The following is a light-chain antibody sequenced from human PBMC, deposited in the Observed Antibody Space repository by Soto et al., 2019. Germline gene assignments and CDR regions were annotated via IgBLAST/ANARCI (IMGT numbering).Light chain of an antibody. CDR2: DAS. CDR1: QSLSSY. Sequence: EIVLTQSPATLSLSPGERATLSCRASQSLSSYLTWYQQKPGQAPRLPIYDASKRSTGIPARFSGRGTGTDFTLSISSLEPEYFAVYYCQQRSNWPPVITFGQGTRLEIK. CDR3: QQRSNWPPVIT. J-gene: IGKJ5*01. V-gene: IGKV3-11*01.